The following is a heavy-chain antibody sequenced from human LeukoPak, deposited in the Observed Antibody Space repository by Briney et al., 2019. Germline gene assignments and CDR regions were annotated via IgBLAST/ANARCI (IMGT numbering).Heavy chain of an antibody. Sequence: GGSLRLSCAASGFTFSSYAMSWVRQAPGKGLEWVSTISGSGYNTYYGDSVKGRFTISRDNSKNTLYLQVNSLRAEDTAVYYCASDEVVVTASHDAFDIWGQGTMVTVSS. CDR2: ISGSGYNT. J-gene: IGHJ3*02. D-gene: IGHD3-22*01. CDR1: GFTFSSYA. V-gene: IGHV3-23*01. CDR3: ASDEVVVTASHDAFDI.